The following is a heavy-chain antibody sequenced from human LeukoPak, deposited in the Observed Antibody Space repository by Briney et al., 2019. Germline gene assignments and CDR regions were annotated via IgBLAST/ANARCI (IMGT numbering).Heavy chain of an antibody. D-gene: IGHD5-18*01. CDR2: IGSSGGGI. CDR3: AKDSPGTKRGYSYGPLDY. J-gene: IGHJ4*02. CDR1: GFTFSTYT. V-gene: IGHV3-23*01. Sequence: GGSLRLSCAASGFTFSTYTMYWVRHPPGKGLEWVSIIGSSGGGIHYADSVKGRFTISRDNSKNALYLQMNSLRVEDTAVYYCAKDSPGTKRGYSYGPLDYWGQGTLVTVSS.